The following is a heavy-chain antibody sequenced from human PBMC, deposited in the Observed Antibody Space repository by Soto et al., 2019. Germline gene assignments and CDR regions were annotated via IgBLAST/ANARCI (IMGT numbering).Heavy chain of an antibody. CDR3: ARGEGRLVGTWFDP. V-gene: IGHV4-34*01. D-gene: IGHD5-12*01. Sequence: SETLSLTCDVYGGSFIRYYCNLIRHPPWKWLEWLGEINHSGSTNYNPSLESRVTISLDTSKTQFSLKLTSVTAADTAVYYCARGEGRLVGTWFDPWGQGTLVTVSS. CDR1: GGSFIRYY. CDR2: INHSGST. J-gene: IGHJ5*02.